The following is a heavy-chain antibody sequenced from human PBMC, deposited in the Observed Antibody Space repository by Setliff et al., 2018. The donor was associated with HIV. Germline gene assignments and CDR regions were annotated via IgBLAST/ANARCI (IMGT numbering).Heavy chain of an antibody. CDR1: GYSFANSW. J-gene: IGHJ3*02. D-gene: IGHD3-22*01. V-gene: IGHV5-51*01. CDR2: IYPGDSDT. Sequence: HGESLKISCKGSGYSFANSWIGWVRQMPGKGLEWMGIIYPGDSDTTYSPSFQGQVTMSADKSISTAYLQWRSLKASDTAMYYCAIIYYYDSSPVAFDIWGQGTMVTVSS. CDR3: AIIYYYDSSPVAFDI.